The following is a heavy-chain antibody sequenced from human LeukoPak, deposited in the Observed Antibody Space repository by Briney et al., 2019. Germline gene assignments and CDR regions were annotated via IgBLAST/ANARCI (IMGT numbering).Heavy chain of an antibody. CDR1: GFTFSSYW. CDR3: ARPIYSSSWDAFNI. J-gene: IGHJ3*02. D-gene: IGHD6-13*01. CDR2: INQDGSKV. Sequence: GRSLRLSCAASGFTFSSYWTSWVRQAPGKGLECVANINQDGSKVYYVASVKGRFTISRDKAKKSLYLQMNSLRAEDTAVYYCARPIYSSSWDAFNIWGQGTMVTVSS. V-gene: IGHV3-7*01.